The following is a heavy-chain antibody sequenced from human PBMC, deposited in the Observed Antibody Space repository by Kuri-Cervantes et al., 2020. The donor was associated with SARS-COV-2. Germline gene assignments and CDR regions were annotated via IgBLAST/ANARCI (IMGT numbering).Heavy chain of an antibody. J-gene: IGHJ6*02. D-gene: IGHD2-2*01. V-gene: IGHV1-2*04. Sequence: ASVKVSCKASGYXXXGYYMHWVRQXPGQGLEWMGXINPNSGGTNYAQKFQGWVTMTRNTSISTAYMELSRLRSDDTAVYYCARALGYCSSTSCSYWDXXYYGMDVWGQGTTVTVSS. CDR2: INPNSGGT. CDR3: ARALGYCSSTSCSYWDXXYYGMDV. CDR1: GYXXXGYY.